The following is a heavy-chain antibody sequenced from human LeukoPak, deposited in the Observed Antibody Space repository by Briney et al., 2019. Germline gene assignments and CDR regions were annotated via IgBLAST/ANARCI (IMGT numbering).Heavy chain of an antibody. CDR3: ARALKAPLYHYYMDV. J-gene: IGHJ6*03. Sequence: SETLSLTCAVYGGSFSGYYWSWIRQPPGKGLEWIGEINHSGSTNYNPSLKSRVTISVDTSKNQFSLKLSSVTAADTAVYYCARALKAPLYHYYMDVWGKGTTVTVSS. CDR2: INHSGST. CDR1: GGSFSGYY. V-gene: IGHV4-34*01.